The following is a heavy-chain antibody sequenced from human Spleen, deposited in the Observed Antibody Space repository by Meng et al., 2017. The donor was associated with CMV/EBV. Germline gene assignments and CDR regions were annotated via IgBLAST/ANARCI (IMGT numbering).Heavy chain of an antibody. CDR2: ISSGSSYI. Sequence: GGSLRLSCAASGFRFSSYAMNWVRQAPGKGLEWLSSISSGSSYIYYAESAKGRFTISRDNAEKSLFLQMDSLRVEDTAVYYCTTGRTVGAINGMDVWGQGTTVTVSS. J-gene: IGHJ6*02. V-gene: IGHV3-21*01. CDR3: TTGRTVGAINGMDV. D-gene: IGHD1-26*01. CDR1: GFRFSSYA.